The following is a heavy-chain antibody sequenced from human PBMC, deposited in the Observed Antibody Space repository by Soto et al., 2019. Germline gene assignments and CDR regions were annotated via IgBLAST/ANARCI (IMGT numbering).Heavy chain of an antibody. J-gene: IGHJ4*02. CDR3: ARGRIKGGIAVAGPVDY. CDR1: GFTVSSNY. Sequence: GGSLRLSCAASGFTVSSNYMSWVRQAPGKGLEWVSVIYSGGSTYYADSVKGRFTISRDNSKNTLYLQMNSLRAEDTAVYYCARGRIKGGIAVAGPVDYWGQGTLVTVSS. D-gene: IGHD6-19*01. CDR2: IYSGGST. V-gene: IGHV3-66*01.